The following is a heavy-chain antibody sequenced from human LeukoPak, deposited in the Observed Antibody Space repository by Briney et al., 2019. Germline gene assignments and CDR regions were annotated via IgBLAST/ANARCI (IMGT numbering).Heavy chain of an antibody. J-gene: IGHJ4*02. D-gene: IGHD3-9*01. Sequence: GGSLRLSCAASGFTFSSYGMHWVRQAPGKGLEWVAFIRYDGSNKYYADSVKGRFTISRDNSKNTLYLQMNSLRAEDTAVYYCAKTFDWSTTYYFDYWGQGTLVTVSS. V-gene: IGHV3-30*02. CDR2: IRYDGSNK. CDR3: AKTFDWSTTYYFDY. CDR1: GFTFSSYG.